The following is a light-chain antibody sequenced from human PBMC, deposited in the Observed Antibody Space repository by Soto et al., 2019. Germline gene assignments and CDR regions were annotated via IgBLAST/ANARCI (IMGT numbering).Light chain of an antibody. CDR1: SSDIGRYNY. CDR3: SSYTSSSTLHV. Sequence: QSVLTQPASMSGSPGQSITISCTGTSSDIGRYNYVSWYQQHPGKAPKLMIYEVSNRPSGVSNRFSGSKSGNTASLTISGLQAEDEADYYCSSYTSSSTLHVFGTGTKVTVL. J-gene: IGLJ1*01. V-gene: IGLV2-14*01. CDR2: EVS.